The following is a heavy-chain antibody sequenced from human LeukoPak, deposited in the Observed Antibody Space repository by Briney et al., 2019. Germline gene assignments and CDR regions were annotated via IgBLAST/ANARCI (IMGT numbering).Heavy chain of an antibody. CDR3: ATYYYDSSGYYYDPPVVDY. CDR1: GYTFTSYG. CDR2: ISAYNGNT. Sequence: GASVKVSCKASGYTFTSYGISWVRQAPGQGLEWMGWISAYNGNTNYAQKLQGRVTMTTDTSTSTAYMELRSLRSDDTAVYYCATYYYDSSGYYYDPPVVDYWGQGTLVTVSS. V-gene: IGHV1-18*01. D-gene: IGHD3-22*01. J-gene: IGHJ4*02.